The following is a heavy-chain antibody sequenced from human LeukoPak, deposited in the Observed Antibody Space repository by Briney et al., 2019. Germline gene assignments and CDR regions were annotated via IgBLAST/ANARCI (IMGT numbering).Heavy chain of an antibody. Sequence: PGGSLRLSCAASGFTFSSYGMHWVRQAPGKGLEWAAVIWYDGSNKYYADSVKGRFTISRDNSKNTLYLQMNSLRAEDTAVYYCARDPTTVVTWYYFDYWGQGTLVTVSS. CDR3: ARDPTTVVTWYYFDY. V-gene: IGHV3-33*01. CDR2: IWYDGSNK. J-gene: IGHJ4*02. D-gene: IGHD4-23*01. CDR1: GFTFSSYG.